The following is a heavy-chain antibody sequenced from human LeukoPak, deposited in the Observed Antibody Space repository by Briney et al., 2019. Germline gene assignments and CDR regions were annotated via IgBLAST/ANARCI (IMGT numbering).Heavy chain of an antibody. CDR3: ARATYYYGSGSYYYYYYYMDV. V-gene: IGHV4-34*01. CDR1: GGSFSGYY. D-gene: IGHD3-10*01. J-gene: IGHJ6*03. Sequence: PSETLSLTCAVYGGSFSGYYWSWIRQPPGKGLEWIGEINHSGSTNYNPSLKSRVTISVDTSKNQFSLKLSSVTAADTAVYYCARATYYYGSGSYYYYYYYMDVWGKGTTVTISS. CDR2: INHSGST.